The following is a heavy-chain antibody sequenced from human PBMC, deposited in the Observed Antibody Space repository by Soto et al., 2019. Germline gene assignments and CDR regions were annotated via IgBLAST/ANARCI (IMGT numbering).Heavy chain of an antibody. J-gene: IGHJ5*02. Sequence: GGSLRLSCAASGFTFRSFTINWVRQAPGKGLEWVSTISSNSAYIYYTDALRGRFTISRDNAKNSLHLQMNSLRAEDTAVYYCTRDASRDSSARGWFDPWGLGTLVTVSS. V-gene: IGHV3-21*01. D-gene: IGHD6-13*01. CDR1: GFTFRSFT. CDR3: TRDASRDSSARGWFDP. CDR2: ISSNSAYI.